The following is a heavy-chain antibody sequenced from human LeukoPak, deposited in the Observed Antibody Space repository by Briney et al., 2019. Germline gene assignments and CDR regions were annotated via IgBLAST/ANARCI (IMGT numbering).Heavy chain of an antibody. Sequence: TSETLSLTCTVSGYSISSGYYWGWIRQPPGKGLEWIGSIYHSGSTYYNPSLKSRVTISVDTSKNQFSLKLSSVTAADTAVYYCARRGGHGGSFDYWGQGTLVTVSS. CDR3: ARRGGHGGSFDY. V-gene: IGHV4-38-2*02. CDR2: IYHSGST. D-gene: IGHD4-23*01. J-gene: IGHJ4*02. CDR1: GYSISSGYY.